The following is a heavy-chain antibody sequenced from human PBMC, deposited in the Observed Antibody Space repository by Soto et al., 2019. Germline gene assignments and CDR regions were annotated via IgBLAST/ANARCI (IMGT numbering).Heavy chain of an antibody. V-gene: IGHV4-4*02. CDR2: IHHNGIT. CDR3: ARVGRVTPNGFDP. Sequence: QVQLQESGPGLVKPSGTLSLTCAVSVGSISSSNWWSWVRQPPGKGLEWIGEIHHNGITNYSPSLKSRVTMSVDNSKHHFSLKLGSVTAADTAVYYCARVGRVTPNGFDPWGQGTLVTVSS. CDR1: VGSISSSNW. J-gene: IGHJ5*02. D-gene: IGHD2-21*02.